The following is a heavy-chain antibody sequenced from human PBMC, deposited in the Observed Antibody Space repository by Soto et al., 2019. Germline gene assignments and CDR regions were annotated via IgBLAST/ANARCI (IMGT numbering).Heavy chain of an antibody. CDR1: GGSISSYY. J-gene: IGHJ5*02. Sequence: PSETLSLTCTVSGGSISSYYCSWIRQPPGKGLEWIGYIYYSGSTNYNPSLKSRVTISVDTSKNQFSLKLSSVTAADTAVYYCARGIWSGYPNWFDPWGQGTLVTVSS. V-gene: IGHV4-59*01. D-gene: IGHD3-3*01. CDR3: ARGIWSGYPNWFDP. CDR2: IYYSGST.